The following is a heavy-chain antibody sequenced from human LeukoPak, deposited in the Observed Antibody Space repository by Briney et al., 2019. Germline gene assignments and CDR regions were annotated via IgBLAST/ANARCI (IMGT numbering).Heavy chain of an antibody. J-gene: IGHJ3*02. CDR1: GGSISSYY. CDR3: ARDARVIGAFDI. Sequence: PSETLSLTCTVSGGSISSYYWSWIRQPPGKGLEWIGYIYYSGSTNYNPSLESRVTISVDTSKNQSSLKLSSVTAADTAVYYCARDARVIGAFDIWGQGTMVTVSS. V-gene: IGHV4-59*01. CDR2: IYYSGST. D-gene: IGHD2/OR15-2a*01.